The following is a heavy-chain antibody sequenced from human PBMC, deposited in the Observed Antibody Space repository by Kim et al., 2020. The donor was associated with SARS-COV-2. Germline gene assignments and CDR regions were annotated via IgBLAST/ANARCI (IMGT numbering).Heavy chain of an antibody. CDR3: ASHAKGIAAAGLDY. J-gene: IGHJ4*02. Sequence: GGSLRLSCAASGFTFSDYYMSWIRQAPGKGLEWVSYISSSSSYTNYADSVKGRFTISRDNAKNSLYLQMNSLRAEDTAVYYCASHAKGIAAAGLDYWGQGTLVTVSS. D-gene: IGHD6-13*01. V-gene: IGHV3-11*03. CDR1: GFTFSDYY. CDR2: ISSSSSYT.